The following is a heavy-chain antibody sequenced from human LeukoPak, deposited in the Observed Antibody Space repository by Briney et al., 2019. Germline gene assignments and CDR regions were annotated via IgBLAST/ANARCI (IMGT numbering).Heavy chain of an antibody. CDR3: AREYWELRGADDDAFDI. D-gene: IGHD1-26*01. Sequence: GASVKVSCKASGGTFSSYAISWVRQAPGQGLEWMGRIIPILGIANYAQKFQGRVTITADKSTSTAYMELSSLRSEDTAVYYCAREYWELRGADDDAFDIWGQGTMVTVSS. J-gene: IGHJ3*02. V-gene: IGHV1-69*04. CDR2: IIPILGIA. CDR1: GGTFSSYA.